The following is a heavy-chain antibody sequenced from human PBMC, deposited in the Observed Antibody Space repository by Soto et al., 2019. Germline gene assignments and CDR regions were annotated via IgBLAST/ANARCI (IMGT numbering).Heavy chain of an antibody. CDR1: VDSFASNRAG. V-gene: IGHV6-1*01. D-gene: IGHD1-26*01. Sequence: SLTLSLTCAITVDSFASNRAGWSWVRQSPSRGLEWLGRTYYRSKWYYEYAVSVRGRITINPDTSKNHSSLQLNSVPPEDTAVYFCARGEQYSGRIFDYWGQGTLVTVSS. J-gene: IGHJ4*01. CDR3: ARGEQYSGRIFDY. CDR2: TYYRSKWYY.